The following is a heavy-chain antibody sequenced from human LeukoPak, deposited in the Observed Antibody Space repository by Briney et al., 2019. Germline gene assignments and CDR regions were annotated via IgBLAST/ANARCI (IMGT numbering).Heavy chain of an antibody. CDR2: INHSGST. V-gene: IGHV4-34*01. D-gene: IGHD2-15*01. CDR3: ARGCSGGSPYSYAFDY. Sequence: SETLSLTCAVYGGSFSGYYWSWIRQPPGKGLEWIGEINHSGSTNYNPSLKSRVTISVDTSKNQFSLKLSSVTAADTAVYYCARGCSGGSPYSYAFDYWGRGTLVTVSS. J-gene: IGHJ4*02. CDR1: GGSFSGYY.